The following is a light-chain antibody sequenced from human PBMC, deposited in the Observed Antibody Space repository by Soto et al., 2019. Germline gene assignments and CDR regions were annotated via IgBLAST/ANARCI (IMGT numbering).Light chain of an antibody. CDR3: TSYTISSIWV. J-gene: IGLJ3*02. CDR2: EVN. CDR1: SSDVGVYNY. V-gene: IGLV2-14*01. Sequence: QSALTQPASVSRSPGQSITISCTGTSSDVGVYNYVSWYKQHPGKAPKLMIYEVNNRPSGVSNRFSGSKSGNTASLTISGLQAEDEADYYCTSYTISSIWVFGGGTKLTVL.